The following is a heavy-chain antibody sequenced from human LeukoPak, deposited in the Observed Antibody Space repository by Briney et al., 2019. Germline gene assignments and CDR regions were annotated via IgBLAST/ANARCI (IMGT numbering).Heavy chain of an antibody. CDR3: ARQSRDGSKTRGYYFDY. CDR2: IYPGDSDT. D-gene: IGHD3-10*01. V-gene: IGHV5-51*01. J-gene: IGHJ4*02. CDR1: GYSFTSYW. Sequence: GESLKISCKGSGYSFTSYWIGWVRQMPGKGLEWMGIIYPGDSDTRYSPSFQGQVTVSADKSISTVYLQWSSLKASDTAMYYCARQSRDGSKTRGYYFDYWGQGTLVTVSS.